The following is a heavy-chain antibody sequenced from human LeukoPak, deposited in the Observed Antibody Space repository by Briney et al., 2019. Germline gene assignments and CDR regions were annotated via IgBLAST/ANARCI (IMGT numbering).Heavy chain of an antibody. CDR2: VYYSGTT. J-gene: IGHJ4*02. Sequence: SETLSLTCTVSGGSIRSSSSYWGWIRQPPGKGLQWIGSVYYSGTTYYNPSLKSRVTISVDTSNQFSLKLSSVTAADTAVYYCARPTGYCSGAKYYEYFDYWGQGTLVTVSS. D-gene: IGHD2-15*01. CDR3: ARPTGYCSGAKYYEYFDY. CDR1: GGSIRSSSSY. V-gene: IGHV4-39*01.